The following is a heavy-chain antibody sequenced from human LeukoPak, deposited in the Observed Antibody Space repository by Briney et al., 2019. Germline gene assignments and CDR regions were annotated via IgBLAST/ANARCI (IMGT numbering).Heavy chain of an antibody. CDR2: IYPGDSDT. CDR3: ARRYYYDSSGDHSNFDY. J-gene: IGHJ4*02. V-gene: IGHV5-51*01. Sequence: GESLKISCKASGQSFTNYWIGWVRQMPGKGLEWMGIIYPGDSDTRYSPSFQGQVTISADKSISTAYLQWSSLKASDTAMYYCARRYYYDSSGDHSNFDYWGQGTLVTVSS. CDR1: GQSFTNYW. D-gene: IGHD3-22*01.